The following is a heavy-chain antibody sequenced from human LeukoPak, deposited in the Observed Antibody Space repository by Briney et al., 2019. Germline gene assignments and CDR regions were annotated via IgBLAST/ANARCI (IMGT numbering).Heavy chain of an antibody. V-gene: IGHV4-59*12. CDR1: GGSISSYY. D-gene: IGHD3-16*01. Sequence: SETLSLTCTVSGGSISSYYWSWIRQPPGKGLEWIGYIYYSGSTNYNPSLKSRVTISVDTSKNQFSLRLRPVTAADTAVYFCFADRGGDQGDSWGQGTLVTVSS. CDR2: IYYSGST. J-gene: IGHJ4*02. CDR3: FADRGGDQGDS.